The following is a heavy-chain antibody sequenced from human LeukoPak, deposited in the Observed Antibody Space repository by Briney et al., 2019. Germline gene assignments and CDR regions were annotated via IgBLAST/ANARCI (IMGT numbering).Heavy chain of an antibody. CDR1: GVSISSSNSY. CDR3: ARARVGGNPNYYFYMDV. J-gene: IGHJ6*03. V-gene: IGHV4-39*01. Sequence: SETLSLTCTVSGVSISSSNSYWSWIRQPPGKGLEWIGEINHSGSTNYNPSLKSRVTISVDTSKNQFSLKLSSVTAADTAVYYCARARVGGNPNYYFYMDVWGKGTTVTVSS. CDR2: INHSGST. D-gene: IGHD1-26*01.